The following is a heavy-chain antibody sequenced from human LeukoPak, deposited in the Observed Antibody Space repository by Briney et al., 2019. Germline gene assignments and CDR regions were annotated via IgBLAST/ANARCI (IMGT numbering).Heavy chain of an antibody. D-gene: IGHD5-12*01. Sequence: SGTLSLTCAVSGGSISSTYWWSWVRPPPGKGLEWIGEIFHSGSTNYNPSLKSRVTISVDKSKNQFSLKLSSVTAADTAVYYCARESGYSGPFDNWGQGTLVTIS. CDR2: IFHSGST. CDR3: ARESGYSGPFDN. CDR1: GGSISSTYW. V-gene: IGHV4-4*02. J-gene: IGHJ4*02.